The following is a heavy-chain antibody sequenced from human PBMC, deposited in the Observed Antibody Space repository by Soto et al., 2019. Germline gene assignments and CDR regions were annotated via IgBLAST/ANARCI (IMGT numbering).Heavy chain of an antibody. J-gene: IGHJ4*02. CDR1: NASITSSGYY. V-gene: IGHV4-31*03. CDR3: AHMSGNYYVPDY. Sequence: QVQLQESGPRLVEASQTLSLTCTVSNASITSSGYYWSWVRQPPGKRLEWIGYIYHSGSTFYSPSLQSRLTMSVDTSKNQFSLTLRSVTAADTAVYHCAHMSGNYYVPDYWGQGTLVTVSS. D-gene: IGHD1-26*01. CDR2: IYHSGST.